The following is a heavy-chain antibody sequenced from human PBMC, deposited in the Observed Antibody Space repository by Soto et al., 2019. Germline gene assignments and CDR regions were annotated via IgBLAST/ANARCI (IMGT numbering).Heavy chain of an antibody. CDR3: ATAEVDY. Sequence: VGSLRLSCAASGFTFGNYWMHWVRQAPGKGLEWVSRMNSDGSSTNYADSVKGRFTVSRDNAKNTLYLQMNSLRAEDTAVYYCATAEVDYWGPGTLVTVSS. CDR1: GFTFGNYW. J-gene: IGHJ4*02. CDR2: MNSDGSST. V-gene: IGHV3-74*01.